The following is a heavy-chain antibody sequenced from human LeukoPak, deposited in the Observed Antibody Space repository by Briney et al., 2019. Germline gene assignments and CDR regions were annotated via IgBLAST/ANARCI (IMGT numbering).Heavy chain of an antibody. V-gene: IGHV4-39*07. Sequence: SETLSLTCTVSGGSISSRSCYWGWIRQPPGRGLEWIGSIYYSGITSYNPSLKSRVTISVDKSKNQFSLKLSSVTAADTAVHYCARRVSDYGGNSGWGQGTLVTVSS. J-gene: IGHJ4*02. CDR2: IYYSGIT. D-gene: IGHD4-23*01. CDR3: ARRVSDYGGNSG. CDR1: GGSISSRSCY.